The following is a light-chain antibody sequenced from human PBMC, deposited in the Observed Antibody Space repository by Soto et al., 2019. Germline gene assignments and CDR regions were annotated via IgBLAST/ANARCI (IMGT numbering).Light chain of an antibody. Sequence: EIVMTQSPATLSVSPGERATLSCRASQSISSNLAWYQQKPGQAPRRLIYGASTRATGIPARFSGSGSGSEFTLTISSLQSEDSAVYYCQQYNNWLNTFGQGTKLEIK. CDR1: QSISSN. CDR3: QQYNNWLNT. J-gene: IGKJ2*01. V-gene: IGKV3-15*01. CDR2: GAS.